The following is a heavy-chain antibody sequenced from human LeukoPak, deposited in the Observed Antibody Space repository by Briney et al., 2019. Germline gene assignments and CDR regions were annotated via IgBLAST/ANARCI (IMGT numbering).Heavy chain of an antibody. V-gene: IGHV1-2*02. D-gene: IGHD5-12*01. CDR3: ERDRDRRWLRLSNAFDI. Sequence: ASVKVSCKASGYTFTGYYMHWVRLAPGQGLEWMGWINPNSGGTNYAQKFQGRVTMTRDTSISTAYMELSRLRSDDTAVYYCERDRDRRWLRLSNAFDIWGQGTMVTVSS. CDR2: INPNSGGT. J-gene: IGHJ3*02. CDR1: GYTFTGYY.